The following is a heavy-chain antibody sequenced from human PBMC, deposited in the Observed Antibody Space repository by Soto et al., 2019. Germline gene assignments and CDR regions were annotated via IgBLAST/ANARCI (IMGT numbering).Heavy chain of an antibody. CDR2: INPNSGGT. CDR1: GYTFTGYY. V-gene: IGHV1-2*02. J-gene: IGHJ4*02. Sequence: ASVKVSCKASGYTFTGYYMHWVRQAPGQGLEWMGWINPNSGGTNYAQKFQGRVTMTRDTSISTAYMELSRLRSDDTAVYYCARDREYSYGYAYWGQGTLVTVSS. CDR3: ARDREYSYGYAY. D-gene: IGHD5-18*01.